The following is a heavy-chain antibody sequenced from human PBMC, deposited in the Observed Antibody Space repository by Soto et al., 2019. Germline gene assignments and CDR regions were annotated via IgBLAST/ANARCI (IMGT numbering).Heavy chain of an antibody. CDR2: ISAYNGNT. J-gene: IGHJ4*02. CDR3: ARDRAGIAVAGTQDY. D-gene: IGHD6-19*01. CDR1: GDTFTSYG. Sequence: GASVKVSCKASGDTFTSYGISWVRQAPGQGLEWMGWISAYNGNTNYAQKLQGRVTMTTDTSTSTAYMELRSLRSDDTAVYYCARDRAGIAVAGTQDYWGQGTLVTVSS. V-gene: IGHV1-18*01.